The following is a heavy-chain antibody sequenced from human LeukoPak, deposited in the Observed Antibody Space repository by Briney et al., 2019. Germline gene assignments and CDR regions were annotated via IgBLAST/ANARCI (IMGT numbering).Heavy chain of an antibody. D-gene: IGHD3-3*02. Sequence: GGSLRLSCAASGFTFSAYAMSWVRQAPGKGLAWVSGISDSGDSTHYADSVKGRFTISRGNSKNTLYLLMNSLRAEDTAVYYCTRQSIPGIVDSWGQGTLVTVST. CDR3: TRQSIPGIVDS. J-gene: IGHJ4*02. V-gene: IGHV3-23*01. CDR2: ISDSGDST. CDR1: GFTFSAYA.